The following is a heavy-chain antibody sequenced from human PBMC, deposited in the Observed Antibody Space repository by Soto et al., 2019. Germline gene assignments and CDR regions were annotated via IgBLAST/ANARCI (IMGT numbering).Heavy chain of an antibody. CDR2: ISTYNGNT. J-gene: IGHJ4*02. CDR3: ARERYSSSSGWFDY. Sequence: ASVKVSCKASGYTFTSSGISWVRQAPGQGPEWMGWISTYNGNTNYAQNLQGRVTMTTDTSTSTAYMELRGLRAEDTAVYYCARERYSSSSGWFDYWGQGTLVTVSS. D-gene: IGHD6-6*01. CDR1: GYTFTSSG. V-gene: IGHV1-18*01.